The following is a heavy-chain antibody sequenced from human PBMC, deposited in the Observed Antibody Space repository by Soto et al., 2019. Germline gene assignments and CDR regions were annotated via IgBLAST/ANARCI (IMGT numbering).Heavy chain of an antibody. CDR1: GFTFGNYA. J-gene: IGHJ4*02. CDR3: AKEDRREHCSSTSCYGSDY. D-gene: IGHD2-2*01. V-gene: IGHV3-23*01. Sequence: GGSLRLSCAASGFTFGNYAMSWVRQAPGKGLEWVALIGGSGATTYYADSVKGRFTISRDNSKNTLYLQMNSLRAEDTAVYHCAKEDRREHCSSTSCYGSDYWGQGTLVTVSS. CDR2: IGGSGATT.